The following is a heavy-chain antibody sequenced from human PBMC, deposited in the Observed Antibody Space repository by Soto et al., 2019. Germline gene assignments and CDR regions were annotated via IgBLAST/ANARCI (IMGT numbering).Heavy chain of an antibody. CDR3: ARGVAFLDY. V-gene: IGHV1-3*01. Sequence: ASVKVSCKASGYTFSSYAIHWVRQAPGQGLEWMGWIHAGNGNTKYSQSFQGRVTISRDTSATTAYMELNSLRSEDTAVYYCARGVAFLDYWGQGTLGTVSS. D-gene: IGHD2-15*01. J-gene: IGHJ4*02. CDR2: IHAGNGNT. CDR1: GYTFSSYA.